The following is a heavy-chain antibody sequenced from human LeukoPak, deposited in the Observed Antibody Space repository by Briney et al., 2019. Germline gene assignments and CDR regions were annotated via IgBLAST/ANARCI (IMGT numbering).Heavy chain of an antibody. Sequence: PGGSLRLSCAASGFTFSSYGMHWVRQAPGKGLEWVAVIWYDGSNKYYADSVKGRFTISRDNSKNTLYLQMNSLRAEDTAVYYCAKDHSSSGWFDPWGQGTLVTVSS. CDR2: IWYDGSNK. J-gene: IGHJ5*02. D-gene: IGHD6-19*01. CDR1: GFTFSSYG. CDR3: AKDHSSSGWFDP. V-gene: IGHV3-30*02.